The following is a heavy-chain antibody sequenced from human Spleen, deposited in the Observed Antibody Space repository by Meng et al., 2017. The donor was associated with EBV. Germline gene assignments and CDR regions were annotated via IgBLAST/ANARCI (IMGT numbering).Heavy chain of an antibody. CDR1: GFHFDDYA. CDR2: ISWDGGTT. D-gene: IGHD5-18*01. CDR3: AKVRGYSYGAPDY. V-gene: IGHV3-43D*03. Sequence: VGLVGVGGIVVTPGGSPVTLLSAVGFHFDDYAMHWVRQAPGKGLEWVSLISWDGGTTYYADSVKGRFTISRDNSKTSLYLQMNSLRAEDTALYYCAKVRGYSYGAPDYWGQGTLVTVSS. J-gene: IGHJ4*02.